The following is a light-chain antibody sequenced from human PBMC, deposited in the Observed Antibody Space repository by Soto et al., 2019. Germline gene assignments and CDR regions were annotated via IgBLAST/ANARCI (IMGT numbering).Light chain of an antibody. V-gene: IGKV4-1*01. J-gene: IGKJ1*01. CDR2: WAS. CDR1: QCLLHSSDNRNY. Sequence: EIVMAQFPETLAVSVGERATIKCRSSQCLLHSSDNRNYLTWYQQKPGQPPRLLIYWASTRHSGVPDRFSGSGSGTDFTLTINSLQAEDVAVYYCQQYYSTPWTFGQGTKVEIK. CDR3: QQYYSTPWT.